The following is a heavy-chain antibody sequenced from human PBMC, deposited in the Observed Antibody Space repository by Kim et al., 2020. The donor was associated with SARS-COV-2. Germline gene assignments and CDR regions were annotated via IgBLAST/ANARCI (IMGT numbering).Heavy chain of an antibody. CDR2: IDWDDDK. CDR1: GFSLSTSGMC. D-gene: IGHD5-12*01. J-gene: IGHJ3*02. Sequence: SGPTLVNPTQTLTLTCTFSGFSLSTSGMCVSWIRQPPGKALEWLARIDWDDDKYYSTSLKTRLTISKDTSKNQVVLTMTNMDPVDTATYYCARIKLYSAYDWTTTVYDAFDIWGQGTMVTVSS. CDR3: ARIKLYSAYDWTTTVYDAFDI. V-gene: IGHV2-70*11.